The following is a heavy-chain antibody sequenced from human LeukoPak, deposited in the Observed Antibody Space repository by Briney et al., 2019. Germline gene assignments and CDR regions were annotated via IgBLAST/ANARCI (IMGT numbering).Heavy chain of an antibody. CDR1: GGSISSSIYY. CDR2: ISGSGGST. Sequence: PSETLSLTCIVSGGSISSSIYYWAWVRQAPGKGLEWVSAISGSGGSTYYADSVKGRFTISRDNSKNTLYLQMNSLRAEDTAVYYCAKDSTGYSSGWYAYNWFDPWGQGTLVTVSS. D-gene: IGHD6-19*01. V-gene: IGHV3-23*01. J-gene: IGHJ5*02. CDR3: AKDSTGYSSGWYAYNWFDP.